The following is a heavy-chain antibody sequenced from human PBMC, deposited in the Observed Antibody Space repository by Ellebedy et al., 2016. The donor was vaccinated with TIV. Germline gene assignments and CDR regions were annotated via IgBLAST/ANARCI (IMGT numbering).Heavy chain of an antibody. J-gene: IGHJ6*02. Sequence: GESLKISCAASGFTFSSCWMHWVLHPPGKGQVWLSRIDSDGRSTTYVDSVKGRFTISRDNAKNTLYLQMNSLRAEDTAVYYCARVEVGRSGPSYGMDVWGQGTTVTVSS. CDR2: IDSDGRST. CDR3: ARVEVGRSGPSYGMDV. D-gene: IGHD6-19*01. V-gene: IGHV3-74*01. CDR1: GFTFSSCW.